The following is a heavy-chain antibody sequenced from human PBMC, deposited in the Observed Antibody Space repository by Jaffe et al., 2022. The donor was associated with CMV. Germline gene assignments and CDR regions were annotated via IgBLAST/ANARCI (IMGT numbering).Heavy chain of an antibody. CDR3: ARGKSFSGAIAARPNNWFDP. J-gene: IGHJ5*02. D-gene: IGHD6-6*01. V-gene: IGHV4-34*01. CDR2: INHSGST. CDR1: GGSFSGYY. Sequence: QVQLQQWGAGLLKPSETLSLTCAVYGGSFSGYYWSWIRQPPGKGLEWIGEINHSGSTNYNPSLKSRVTISVDTSKNQFSLKLSSVTAADTAVYYCARGKSFSGAIAARPNNWFDPWGQGTLVTVSS.